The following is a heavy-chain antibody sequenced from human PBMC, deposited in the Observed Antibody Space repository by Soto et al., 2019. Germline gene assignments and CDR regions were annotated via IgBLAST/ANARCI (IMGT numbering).Heavy chain of an antibody. V-gene: IGHV3-30*18. CDR2: ISDDGTNK. D-gene: IGHD2-21*02. J-gene: IGHJ4*02. Sequence: QVQLVESGGGVVQPGRSLRLSCAASGFTFSSYGMHWVRQAPGKGLEWVAAISDDGTNKYYVDSLKGRFTISRDNSKSTLSLQMDSLRAEDTAVYYCAKGLVPAVPRPYDYWGQGTLVTVSS. CDR1: GFTFSSYG. CDR3: AKGLVPAVPRPYDY.